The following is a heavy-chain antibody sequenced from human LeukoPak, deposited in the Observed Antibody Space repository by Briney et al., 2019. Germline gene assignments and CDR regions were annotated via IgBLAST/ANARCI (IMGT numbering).Heavy chain of an antibody. V-gene: IGHV4-31*03. D-gene: IGHD1-1*01. CDR3: ARGGSYYFYNGMDV. CDR2: ISHIGTT. CDR1: GDSISSGAYY. Sequence: SETLSLTCTVSGDSISSGAYYWTWVRQYPGTGLEWIGYISHIGTTYNNPSLKSRVSISVDTSRNQLSLRLTSVTAADTAVYYCARGGSYYFYNGMDVWGQGTTVTVSS. J-gene: IGHJ6*02.